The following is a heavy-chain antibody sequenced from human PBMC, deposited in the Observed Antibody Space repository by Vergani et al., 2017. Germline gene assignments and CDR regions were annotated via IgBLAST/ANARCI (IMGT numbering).Heavy chain of an antibody. Sequence: EVQLEQSGAAVKKPGESLEISCKGSGYSFSRNWIAWVRERPGQGLEWMGMIYPGDSDTRYSPSFQGQVTISADKSISTAYLQWSSLKASDTAMYYCARRQVGYNLDYWGQGTLVTVSS. CDR1: GYSFSRNW. V-gene: IGHV5-51*03. CDR3: ARRQVGYNLDY. J-gene: IGHJ4*02. CDR2: IYPGDSDT. D-gene: IGHD5-24*01.